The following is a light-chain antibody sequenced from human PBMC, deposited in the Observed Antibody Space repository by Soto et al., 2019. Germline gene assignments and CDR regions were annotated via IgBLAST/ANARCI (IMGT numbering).Light chain of an antibody. Sequence: DIVLTQSPGTLSLSPGERATLSCRASQSVSSSYFAWYQQKPDQAPRLLIYAASSRATGVPDRFSGSGSGTDFTLTISRLEPEDFAAYYCQQYGSSPLAFGGGTKVEIK. J-gene: IGKJ4*01. V-gene: IGKV3-20*01. CDR3: QQYGSSPLA. CDR1: QSVSSSY. CDR2: AAS.